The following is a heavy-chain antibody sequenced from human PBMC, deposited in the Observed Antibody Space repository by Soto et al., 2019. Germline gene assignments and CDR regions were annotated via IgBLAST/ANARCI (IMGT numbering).Heavy chain of an antibody. D-gene: IGHD2-15*01. Sequence: ASVKVSCKASGYTFTGYYMHWVRQAPGQGLEWMGWINPNSGGTNYAQEFQGWVTMTRDTSISTAYMELSRLRSDDTAVYYCARGDYCSGGSCWGYYYYGMDVWGQGTTVTVSS. V-gene: IGHV1-2*04. CDR3: ARGDYCSGGSCWGYYYYGMDV. J-gene: IGHJ6*02. CDR1: GYTFTGYY. CDR2: INPNSGGT.